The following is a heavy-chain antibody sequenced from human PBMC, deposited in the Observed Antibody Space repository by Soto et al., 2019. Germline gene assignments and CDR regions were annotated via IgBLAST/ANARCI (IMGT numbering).Heavy chain of an antibody. CDR1: GFIFSTYA. Sequence: GWSLRLSCAASGFIFSTYAMNWVRQAPGKGLEWVSAISSSGDSAYYAESVRGRFTISRDNSKNTLYLQMNSLRAEDTAVYYCAKSVPRLNNGMEVWGQGTTVTVSS. J-gene: IGHJ6*02. CDR2: ISSSGDSA. CDR3: AKSVPRLNNGMEV. V-gene: IGHV3-23*01.